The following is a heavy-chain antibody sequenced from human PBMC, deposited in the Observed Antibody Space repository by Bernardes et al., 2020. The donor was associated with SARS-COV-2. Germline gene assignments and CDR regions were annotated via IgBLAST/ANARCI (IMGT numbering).Heavy chain of an antibody. CDR2: IYDSGST. Sequence: SETLSLTCAVSGGSISSYYCSWIRQSPGKGLELIWYIYDSGSTDYNPSLKSRVTISVDTSKNQFSLKLSYVTAADTAVYYCAREDSSGYFVWFDPWGQGTLVTVSS. CDR1: GGSISSYY. J-gene: IGHJ5*02. D-gene: IGHD3-22*01. V-gene: IGHV4-59*01. CDR3: AREDSSGYFVWFDP.